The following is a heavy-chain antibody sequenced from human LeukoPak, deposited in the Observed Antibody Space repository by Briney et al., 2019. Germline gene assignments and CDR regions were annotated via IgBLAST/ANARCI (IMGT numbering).Heavy chain of an antibody. J-gene: IGHJ3*02. CDR2: IYYSGST. CDR1: GGSISSYY. D-gene: IGHD3-3*01. CDR3: ARQRIFCSGYDAFDI. Sequence: SETLSLTCTVSGGSISSYYWSWIRQPPGKGLEWIGYIYYSGSTNYNPSLKSRVTISVDTSKNQFSLKLSSVTAADTAVYYCARQRIFCSGYDAFDIWGQGTMVTVSS. V-gene: IGHV4-59*01.